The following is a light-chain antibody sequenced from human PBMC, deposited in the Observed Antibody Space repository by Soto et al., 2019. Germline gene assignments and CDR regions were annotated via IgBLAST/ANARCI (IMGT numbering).Light chain of an antibody. CDR3: QSYHSSLSVYVV. CDR2: GNS. V-gene: IGLV1-40*01. J-gene: IGLJ2*01. Sequence: QSVLTQPPSVSGAPGQRVTISCTGSSSNIGAGYDVHWYQQLPGTAPKLLIYGNSNRPSGVPDRFSGSKSGTSASLAITGLQAEDEADYYCQSYHSSLSVYVVFGGGTKLTVL. CDR1: SSNIGAGYD.